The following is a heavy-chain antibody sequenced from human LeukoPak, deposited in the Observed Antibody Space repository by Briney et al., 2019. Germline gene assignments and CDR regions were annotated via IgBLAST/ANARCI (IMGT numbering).Heavy chain of an antibody. D-gene: IGHD3-9*01. J-gene: IGHJ5*02. CDR3: ARAPRGTAGYYDP. CDR1: GYTFIDYN. CDR2: ISPAGHNT. V-gene: IGHV1-46*01. Sequence: ASVKVSCKASGYTFIDYNMHWVRQAPGQRLEWVGMISPAGHNTDYAEELKGRVSLTSDTSTTTVYMEVSSLTSEDTAIYYCARAPRGTAGYYDPWGQGTLVTVSS.